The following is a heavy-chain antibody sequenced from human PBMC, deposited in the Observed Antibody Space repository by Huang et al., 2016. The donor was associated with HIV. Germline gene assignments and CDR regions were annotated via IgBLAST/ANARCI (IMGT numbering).Heavy chain of an antibody. D-gene: IGHD1-7*01. J-gene: IGHJ6*02. V-gene: IGHV3-7*01. Sequence: VESGGRSVQPGGSIKLSCVGSTFTFGAYWMSWVRQPPGKGVEWVANIKQDESEKDYVDSVKGRFNISRDNARKVLFLEMDDLRVEDTAIYFCATKTAGMDIWGQGTTVTVSS. CDR2: IKQDESEK. CDR3: ATKTAGMDI. CDR1: TFTFGAYW.